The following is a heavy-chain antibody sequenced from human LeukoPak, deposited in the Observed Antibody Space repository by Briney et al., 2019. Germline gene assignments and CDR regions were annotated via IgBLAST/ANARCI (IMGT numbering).Heavy chain of an antibody. Sequence: ASVKVSCKASGYTFTSYGISWVRQAPGQGLEWMGWISAYNGNTNYAQKLQGRVTMTTDTSTSTAYMELRSLRSDDTAVYYCARVLPPHYYDSSDHDAFDIWGQGTMVTVSS. J-gene: IGHJ3*02. V-gene: IGHV1-18*01. CDR1: GYTFTSYG. D-gene: IGHD3-22*01. CDR2: ISAYNGNT. CDR3: ARVLPPHYYDSSDHDAFDI.